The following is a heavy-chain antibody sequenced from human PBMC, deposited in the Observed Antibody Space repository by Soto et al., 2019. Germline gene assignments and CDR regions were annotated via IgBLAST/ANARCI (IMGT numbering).Heavy chain of an antibody. CDR2: ISGSGGST. V-gene: IGHV3-23*01. CDR1: GFTFSSYA. J-gene: IGHJ6*02. D-gene: IGHD2-15*01. Sequence: GGSLRLSCAASGFTFSSYAMSWVRQAPGKGLEWVSAISGSGGSTYYADSVKGRFTISRDNSKNTLYLQMNSLRAEDTAVYYCAKDIGYCSGGSCYGFNYYYYYGMDVWGQGTTVTVSS. CDR3: AKDIGYCSGGSCYGFNYYYYYGMDV.